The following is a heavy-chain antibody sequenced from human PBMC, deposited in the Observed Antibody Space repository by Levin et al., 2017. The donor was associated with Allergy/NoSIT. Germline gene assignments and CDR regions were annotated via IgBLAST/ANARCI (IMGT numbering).Heavy chain of an antibody. Sequence: PGGSLRLSCAASGFTFSSYSMNWVRQAPGKGLEWVSYISSSSSTIYYADSVKGRFTISRDNAKNSLYLQMNSLRAEDTAVYYCARDGGAPRPGYCSSTSCYWDFDYWGQGTLVTVSS. CDR2: ISSSSSTI. CDR1: GFTFSSYS. J-gene: IGHJ4*02. CDR3: ARDGGAPRPGYCSSTSCYWDFDY. V-gene: IGHV3-48*01. D-gene: IGHD2-2*01.